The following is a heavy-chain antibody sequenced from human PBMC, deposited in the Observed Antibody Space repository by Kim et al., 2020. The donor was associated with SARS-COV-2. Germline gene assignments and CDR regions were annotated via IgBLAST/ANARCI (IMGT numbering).Heavy chain of an antibody. CDR2: IIPILGIA. CDR1: GGTFSSYA. Sequence: SVKVSCKASGGTFSSYAISWVRQAPGQGLEWMGRIIPILGIANYAQKFQGRVTITADKSTSTAYMGLSSLRSEDTAVYYCARDHRNYYDSSGYYRHWGQGTLVTVSS. CDR3: ARDHRNYYDSSGYYRH. D-gene: IGHD3-22*01. V-gene: IGHV1-69*04. J-gene: IGHJ4*02.